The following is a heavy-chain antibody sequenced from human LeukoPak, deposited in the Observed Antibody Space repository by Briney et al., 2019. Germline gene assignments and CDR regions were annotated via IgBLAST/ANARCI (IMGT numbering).Heavy chain of an antibody. Sequence: GVSVKVSCKASGYTFTSYGISWVRQAPGQGLEWMGWISAYNGNTNYAQKLQGRVTMTTDTSTSTAYMELRSLRSDDTAVYYCARDDGYCSGGSCPYYYYGMDVWGQGTTVTVSS. CDR3: ARDDGYCSGGSCPYYYYGMDV. CDR1: GYTFTSYG. CDR2: ISAYNGNT. J-gene: IGHJ6*02. V-gene: IGHV1-18*01. D-gene: IGHD2-15*01.